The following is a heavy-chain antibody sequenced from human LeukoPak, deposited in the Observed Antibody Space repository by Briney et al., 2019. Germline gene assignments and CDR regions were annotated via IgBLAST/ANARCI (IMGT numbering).Heavy chain of an antibody. CDR2: ISAYNGNT. V-gene: IGHV1-18*01. Sequence: ASVNVSCKASGYTFTSYGISWVRQAPGQGLEWMGWISAYNGNTNYAQKLQGRVTMTTDTSTSTAYMELRSLRSDDTAVYYCARESHYYDSSGDFQHWGQGTLVTVSS. CDR3: ARESHYYDSSGDFQH. CDR1: GYTFTSYG. D-gene: IGHD3-22*01. J-gene: IGHJ1*01.